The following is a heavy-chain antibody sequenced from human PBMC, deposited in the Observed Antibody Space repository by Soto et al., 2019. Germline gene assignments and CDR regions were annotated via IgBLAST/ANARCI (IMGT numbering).Heavy chain of an antibody. CDR1: GFPFSRYD. Sequence: GGSLRLSCAASGFPFSRYDMHWVRQAPGKGLEWVAVLWFDGSNEYYADSVQGRFTISRDNSKNTLYLQMDSLRAEDTAVYYCAKVLYASESFDSEEAPYGMDVWGQGTTVTGSS. D-gene: IGHD3-10*01. CDR3: AKVLYASESFDSEEAPYGMDV. V-gene: IGHV3-33*06. J-gene: IGHJ6*02. CDR2: LWFDGSNE.